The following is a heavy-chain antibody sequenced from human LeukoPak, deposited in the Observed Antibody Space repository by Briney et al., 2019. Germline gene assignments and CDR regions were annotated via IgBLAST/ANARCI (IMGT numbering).Heavy chain of an antibody. CDR2: LSSTSRYI. Sequence: GGCLRVSRAPSLLTFRRYIMNGLRPAPPKGGDGVSSLSSTSRYIHYADSLKGRFTISRDNAKNSLYLQMNSLRAEDTAVYYCARGPEYCSGGSCYGLGAFDIWGKGTMVTVSS. CDR1: LLTFRRYI. V-gene: IGHV3-21*01. CDR3: ARGPEYCSGGSCYGLGAFDI. J-gene: IGHJ3*02. D-gene: IGHD2-15*01.